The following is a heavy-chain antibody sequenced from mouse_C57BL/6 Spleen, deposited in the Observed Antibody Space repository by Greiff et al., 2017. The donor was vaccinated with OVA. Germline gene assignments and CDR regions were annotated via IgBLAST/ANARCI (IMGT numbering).Heavy chain of an antibody. CDR3: AMIYYDDGVFAY. D-gene: IGHD2-4*01. Sequence: EVQLQQSGPELVKPGASVKISCKASGYSFTGYYMNWVKQSPEQSLEWIGEINPSTGGTTYNQKFKAKATLTVDKSSSTAYMQLKSLTSEDSAVYYCAMIYYDDGVFAYWGQGTLVTVSA. V-gene: IGHV1-42*01. J-gene: IGHJ3*01. CDR1: GYSFTGYY. CDR2: INPSTGGT.